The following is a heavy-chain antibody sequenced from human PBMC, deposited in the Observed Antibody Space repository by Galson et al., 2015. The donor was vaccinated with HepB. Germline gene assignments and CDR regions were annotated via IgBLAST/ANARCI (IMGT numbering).Heavy chain of an antibody. CDR2: INSDGSST. V-gene: IGHV3-74*01. Sequence: SLRLSCAASGFTFSNYWMHWVRQAPGKGLVWVSRINSDGSSTSYADSVKGRFTISRDNAKNTLYLQMNTLRAEDTAVYYCARDGRWSRGWGYDYYAMDVWGQGTTVTVSS. D-gene: IGHD6-19*01. J-gene: IGHJ6*02. CDR1: GFTFSNYW. CDR3: ARDGRWSRGWGYDYYAMDV.